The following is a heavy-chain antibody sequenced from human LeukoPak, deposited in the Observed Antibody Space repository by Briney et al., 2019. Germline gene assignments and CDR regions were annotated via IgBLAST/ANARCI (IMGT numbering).Heavy chain of an antibody. D-gene: IGHD6-6*01. V-gene: IGHV3-30*18. CDR1: GFTFSSYG. CDR2: ISYDGSNK. J-gene: IGHJ4*02. CDR3: AKDWDIAALDY. Sequence: GGSLRLSCAASGFTFSSYGMHWVRQAPGKGLEWVAVISYDGSNKYYADSVKGRFTISRDNSKNTLYLQMNSLRAEDTAVYYCAKDWDIAALDYWGQGTLVTVSS.